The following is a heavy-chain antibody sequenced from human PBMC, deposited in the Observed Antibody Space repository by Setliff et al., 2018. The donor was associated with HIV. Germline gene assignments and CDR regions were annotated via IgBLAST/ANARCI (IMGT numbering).Heavy chain of an antibody. CDR3: AAELGYCGGGRCYSEEY. Sequence: SETLSLTCTVSGGSISRSSYCWGWIRQPPGKGLEWIGSIYYSGSTYYNPSLKSRVTVSVDTSKNQFTLKLSSVTAADTAVYYCAAELGYCGGGRCYSEEYWGQGTLVTVSS. D-gene: IGHD2-15*01. CDR1: GGSISRSSYC. CDR2: IYYSGST. V-gene: IGHV4-39*06. J-gene: IGHJ4*02.